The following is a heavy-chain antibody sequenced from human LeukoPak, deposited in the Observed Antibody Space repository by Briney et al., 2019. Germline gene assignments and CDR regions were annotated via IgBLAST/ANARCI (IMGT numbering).Heavy chain of an antibody. J-gene: IGHJ4*02. V-gene: IGHV4-39*07. D-gene: IGHD4-17*01. CDR3: ARDPHHDEHGDEGFDY. CDR2: MDHSGIT. Sequence: SETLSLTCTVSGGSISSSSYYWGWIRQPPGKGLEWIGIMDHSGITYSNPSLRSRVTFSLDTSKNQFSLTLNSVTAADTAVYFCARDPHHDEHGDEGFDYWGQGTLVTVSS. CDR1: GGSISSSSYY.